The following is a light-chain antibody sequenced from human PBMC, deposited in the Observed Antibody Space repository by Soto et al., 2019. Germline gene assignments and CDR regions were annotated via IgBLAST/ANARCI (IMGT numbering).Light chain of an antibody. CDR2: EGS. J-gene: IGLJ1*01. CDR1: SSDVGSYNL. V-gene: IGLV2-23*01. Sequence: QSVLTRPASVSGSPGQSITISCTGNSSDVGSYNLVSWYQQHPGKAPKLMIYEGSTRPSGVSNRFSGSKSGNTASLTISALQAEDEADYYCCSYAGSRTPYVFGTGTKVTVL. CDR3: CSYAGSRTPYV.